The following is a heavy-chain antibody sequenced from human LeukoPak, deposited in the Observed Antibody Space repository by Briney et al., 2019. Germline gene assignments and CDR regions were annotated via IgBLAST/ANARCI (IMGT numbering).Heavy chain of an antibody. CDR3: AKYRVSVIKDFDY. J-gene: IGHJ4*02. V-gene: IGHV3-23*01. CDR2: ISSSGGST. Sequence: GGSLRLPCAASGFTFSSYAMSWVRQAPGKGLEWVSAISSSGGSTYYADSVKGRFTISRDNSKSTLFLQMNSLRADDTAVYYCAKYRVSVIKDFDYWGQGTLVTVSS. CDR1: GFTFSSYA. D-gene: IGHD4-11*01.